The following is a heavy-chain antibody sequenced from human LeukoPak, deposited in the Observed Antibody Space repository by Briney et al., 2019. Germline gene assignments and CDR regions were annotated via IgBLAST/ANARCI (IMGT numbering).Heavy chain of an antibody. Sequence: SETLSLTCTVSGGSISGYYWSWIRQPPGKGLEWIGYIYYSGSTNYNPSLKSRATISVDTSKNQFSLKLSSVTAADTAVYYCATSSIYDYVWGSYSWAFDYWGQGTLVTVSS. CDR3: ATSSIYDYVWGSYSWAFDY. D-gene: IGHD3-16*01. J-gene: IGHJ4*02. CDR1: GGSISGYY. V-gene: IGHV4-59*01. CDR2: IYYSGST.